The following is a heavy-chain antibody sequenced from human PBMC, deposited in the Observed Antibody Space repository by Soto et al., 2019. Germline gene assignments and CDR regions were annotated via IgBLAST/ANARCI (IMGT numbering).Heavy chain of an antibody. Sequence: QVQLVQSGGEVKKPGASVNVSCKASGYTFTSYGICWVRQAPGQGLEWMGWVSSNNGNTEYAQKIQDRVTMTTDTSTNTAYMELRNLSSDDTAIYYCARDGGFSRGCDFWGQGTLLTVSS. CDR3: ARDGGFSRGCDF. J-gene: IGHJ4*02. V-gene: IGHV1-18*04. CDR2: VSSNNGNT. D-gene: IGHD5-18*01. CDR1: GYTFTSYG.